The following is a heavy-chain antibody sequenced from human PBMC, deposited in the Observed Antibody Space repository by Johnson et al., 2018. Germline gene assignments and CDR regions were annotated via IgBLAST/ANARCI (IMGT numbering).Heavy chain of an antibody. CDR2: ISWNRGSI. D-gene: IGHD4-17*01. CDR3: AIRGYGHYNPYYYYRAV. CDR1: GFTFDDYA. V-gene: IGHV3-9*01. Sequence: VQLVESGGGLVQPGRSLRLSCAASGFTFDDYAMHWVRQAPGKGLEWVSGISWNRGSIGDAASVKGRFTISRDNAKNSRYLQMNSLRAEDTAVYYCAIRGYGHYNPYYYYRAVWGKGTPVTVSS. J-gene: IGHJ6*03.